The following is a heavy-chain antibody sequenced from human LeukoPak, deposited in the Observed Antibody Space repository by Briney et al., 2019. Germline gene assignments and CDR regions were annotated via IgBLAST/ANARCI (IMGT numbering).Heavy chain of an antibody. D-gene: IGHD3-3*01. CDR2: VSGSGGST. V-gene: IGHV3-23*01. Sequence: GGSLRLSCAASGFTFSSYAMSWVRQAPGKGLEWVSAVSGSGGSTYYADSVKGRFTISRDNSKNTLYLQMNSLRAEDTAVYCCAKGERITIFGVVMHDAFDIWGQGTMVTVSS. J-gene: IGHJ3*02. CDR3: AKGERITIFGVVMHDAFDI. CDR1: GFTFSSYA.